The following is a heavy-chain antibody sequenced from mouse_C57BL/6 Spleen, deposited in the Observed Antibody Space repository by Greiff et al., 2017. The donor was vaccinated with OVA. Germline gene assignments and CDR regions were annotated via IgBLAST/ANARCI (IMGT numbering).Heavy chain of an antibody. V-gene: IGHV3-6*01. CDR2: ISYDGSN. Sequence: EVKLQESGPGLVKPSQSLSLTCSVTGYSITSGYYWNWIRQFPGNKLEWMGYISYDGSNNYNPSLKNRISITRDTSKNQFFLKLNSVTTEDTATYYFASYRGVAPTSPFDYWGQGTSLTVSS. J-gene: IGHJ2*02. D-gene: IGHD2-14*01. CDR3: ASYRGVAPTSPFDY. CDR1: GYSITSGYY.